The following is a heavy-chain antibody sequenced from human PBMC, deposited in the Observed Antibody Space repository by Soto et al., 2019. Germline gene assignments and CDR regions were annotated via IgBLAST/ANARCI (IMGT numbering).Heavy chain of an antibody. CDR2: IYSSENT. Sequence: SETLSLTCTVSGGSVSSSTYSWGWIRQSPGQGLEWIGTIYSSENTYYNPSLVSRVTISVDTSKNDFSLKLSSVTAADTAVYYCARLNGYCISTNCHDYYGMDVWGQGTTVTVSS. CDR3: ARLNGYCISTNCHDYYGMDV. J-gene: IGHJ6*02. CDR1: GGSVSSSTYS. D-gene: IGHD2-2*03. V-gene: IGHV4-39*02.